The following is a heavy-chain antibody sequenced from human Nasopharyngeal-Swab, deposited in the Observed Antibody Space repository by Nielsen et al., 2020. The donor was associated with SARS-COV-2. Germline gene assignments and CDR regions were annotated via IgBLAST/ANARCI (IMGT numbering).Heavy chain of an antibody. D-gene: IGHD2/OR15-2a*01. Sequence: SETLSLTFTVSGDSITSSSYYWTWMRQPAGKGLEFIGRVYSNGNTNYNPTIANRVTISVDTSKNQFSLILSSATAADTAVYYCARGSHVTYTFDVWGQGTTVTVSS. CDR1: GDSITSSSYY. CDR3: ARGSHVTYTFDV. V-gene: IGHV4-61*02. CDR2: VYSNGNT. J-gene: IGHJ6*02.